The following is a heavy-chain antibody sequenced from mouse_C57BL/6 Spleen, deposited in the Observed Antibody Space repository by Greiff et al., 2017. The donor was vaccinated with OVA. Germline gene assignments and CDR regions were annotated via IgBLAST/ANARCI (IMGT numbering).Heavy chain of an antibody. Sequence: QVHVKQSGAELVRPGTSVKVSCKASGYAFTNYLIEWVKQRPGQGPEWIGVINPGSGGTNYNEKFKGKATLTADKSSSTAYMQLSSLTSEDSAVYFCARSPGGFAYWGQGTLVTVSA. CDR2: INPGSGGT. V-gene: IGHV1-54*01. J-gene: IGHJ3*01. CDR3: ARSPGGFAY. CDR1: GYAFTNYL.